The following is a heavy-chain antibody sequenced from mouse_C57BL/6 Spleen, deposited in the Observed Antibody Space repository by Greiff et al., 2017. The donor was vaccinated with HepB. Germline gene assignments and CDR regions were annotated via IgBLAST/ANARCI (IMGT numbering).Heavy chain of an antibody. D-gene: IGHD1-1*01. CDR1: GYTFTGYW. CDR3: ARKIENYYGSSYPFAY. Sequence: VKLQESGAELMKPGASVKLSCKATGYTFTGYWIEWVKQRPGHGLEWIGEILPGSGSTNYNEKFKGKATFTADTSSNTAYMQLSSLTTEDSAIYYCARKIENYYGSSYPFAYWGQGTLVTVSA. V-gene: IGHV1-9*01. CDR2: ILPGSGST. J-gene: IGHJ3*01.